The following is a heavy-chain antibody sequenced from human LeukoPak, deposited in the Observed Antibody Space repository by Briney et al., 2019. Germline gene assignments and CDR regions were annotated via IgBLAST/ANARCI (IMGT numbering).Heavy chain of an antibody. J-gene: IGHJ3*02. D-gene: IGHD4-11*01. CDR3: ARDEMGEDDYSNPLDI. Sequence: ASVKVSCKASGYTFTGYYMHWVRQAPGQGPEWMGWINPNSGGTNYAQKFQGRVTMTRDTSISTAYMELSRLRSDDTAVYYCARDEMGEDDYSNPLDIWGQGTMVTVSS. CDR2: INPNSGGT. CDR1: GYTFTGYY. V-gene: IGHV1-2*02.